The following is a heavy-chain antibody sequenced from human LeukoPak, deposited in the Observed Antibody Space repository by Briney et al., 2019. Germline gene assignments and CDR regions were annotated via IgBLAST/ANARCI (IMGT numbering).Heavy chain of an antibody. CDR1: GGSITSTNY. J-gene: IGHJ4*02. CDR2: VNLQGST. CDR3: AREGGPYRPLDY. Sequence: SETLSLTCGVSGGSITSTNYWTWVRQPPGKGLGWIGEVNLQGSTNYNPSLMGRVAISVDMSENHISLQLTSVTAAETAVYYCAREGGPYRPLDYSGQGTLVTVSS. V-gene: IGHV4-4*02.